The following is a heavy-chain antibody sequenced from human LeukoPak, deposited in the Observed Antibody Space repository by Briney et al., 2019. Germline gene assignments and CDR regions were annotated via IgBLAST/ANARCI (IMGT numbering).Heavy chain of an antibody. D-gene: IGHD6-19*01. J-gene: IGHJ4*02. CDR3: AKVAHSSGWYRPYDY. Sequence: PEGSLRLSCAASGFTFSSYGMHWVRQAPGKGLEWVAVISYDGSNKYYADSVKGRFTISRDNSKNTLYLQMNSLRAEDTAVYYCAKVAHSSGWYRPYDYWGQGTLVTVSS. V-gene: IGHV3-30*18. CDR1: GFTFSSYG. CDR2: ISYDGSNK.